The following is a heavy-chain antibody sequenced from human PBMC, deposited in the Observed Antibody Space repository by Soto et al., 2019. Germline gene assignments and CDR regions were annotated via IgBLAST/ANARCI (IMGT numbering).Heavy chain of an antibody. V-gene: IGHV3-30*18. CDR1: GFTFSSYG. Sequence: QVQLVESGGGVVQPGRSLRLSCAASGFTFSSYGMHWVRQAPSKGLEWVAVISYDGSNKYYADSVKGRFTISRDNSKNTLYLQMNSLRAEDTAVYYCAKDGGDSSGLDYWGQGTLVTVSS. CDR2: ISYDGSNK. J-gene: IGHJ4*02. CDR3: AKDGGDSSGLDY. D-gene: IGHD3-22*01.